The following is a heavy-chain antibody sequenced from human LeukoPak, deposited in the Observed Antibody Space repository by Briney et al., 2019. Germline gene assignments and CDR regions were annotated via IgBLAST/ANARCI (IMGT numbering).Heavy chain of an antibody. CDR1: GGSFSGYY. CDR3: AIGGDIDY. CDR2: INHSGST. J-gene: IGHJ4*02. Sequence: PSETLSLTCAVSGGSFSGYYWSWIRQPPGKGLEWIGEINHSGSTNYNPSLRSRVTISVDTSKNQFSLKLSSVTAADTAVYYCAIGGDIDYWGQGTLVTVSS. V-gene: IGHV4-34*01. D-gene: IGHD3-10*01.